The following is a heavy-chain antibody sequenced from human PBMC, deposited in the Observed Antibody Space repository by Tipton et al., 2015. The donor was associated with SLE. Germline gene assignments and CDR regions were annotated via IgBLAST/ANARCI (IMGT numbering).Heavy chain of an antibody. CDR3: ARDGRGYCDNSGCSEYHWFDP. Sequence: TLSLTCSVSGGSISSHYWSWFRQPPGKGLGWIGYIYYIGNTKYNPSLQSRVTISLDTSRTQFSLKLSSVTAADTAVYYCARDGRGYCDNSGCSEYHWFDPWGQGTLVTVSS. J-gene: IGHJ5*02. V-gene: IGHV4-59*11. CDR1: GGSISSHY. D-gene: IGHD3-22*01. CDR2: IYYIGNT.